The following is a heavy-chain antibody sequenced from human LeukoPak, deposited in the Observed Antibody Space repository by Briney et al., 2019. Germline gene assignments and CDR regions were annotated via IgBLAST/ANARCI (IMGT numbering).Heavy chain of an antibody. CDR2: INHSGST. D-gene: IGHD3/OR15-3a*01. CDR1: GYSISSGYY. CDR3: ARGLWAGRGPHASYYYYYYMDV. J-gene: IGHJ6*03. V-gene: IGHV4-38-2*02. Sequence: SETLSLTCTVSGYSISSGYYWSWIRQPPGKGLEWIGEINHSGSTNYSPSLKSRVTISVDTSKNQFSLNLSSVTAADTAVYFCARGLWAGRGPHASYYYYYYMDVWGKGTTVTVSS.